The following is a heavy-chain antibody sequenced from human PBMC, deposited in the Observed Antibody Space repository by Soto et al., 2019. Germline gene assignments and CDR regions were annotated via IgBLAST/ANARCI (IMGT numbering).Heavy chain of an antibody. CDR2: IFYSGST. D-gene: IGHD6-13*01. CDR3: ASGYRPSGYSSSWVVDY. V-gene: IGHV4-31*03. J-gene: IGHJ4*02. Sequence: QVQLQESGPGLVKPSQTLSLICTVSGGSINSGGYYWNWIRQHPRTGLEWIGNIFYSGSTYYNPFLRIRVSISADTSDNLFALTLSSGHDADTAVYFCASGYRPSGYSSSWVVDYWGQGTRVDVSS. CDR1: GGSINSGGYY.